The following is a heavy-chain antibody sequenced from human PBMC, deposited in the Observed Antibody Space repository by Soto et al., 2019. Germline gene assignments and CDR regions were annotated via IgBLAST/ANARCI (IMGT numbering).Heavy chain of an antibody. CDR3: ARNYDFWSGPYFDY. CDR2: IFSNDEK. J-gene: IGHJ4*02. D-gene: IGHD3-3*01. Sequence: ESGPTLVNPTETLTLTCTVSGFSLSNARMGVSWIRQPPGKALEWLAHIFSNDEKSYSTSLKSRLTISKDTSKSQVVLTMTNMDPVDTATYYCARNYDFWSGPYFDYWGQGTLVTVS. V-gene: IGHV2-26*01. CDR1: GFSLSNARMG.